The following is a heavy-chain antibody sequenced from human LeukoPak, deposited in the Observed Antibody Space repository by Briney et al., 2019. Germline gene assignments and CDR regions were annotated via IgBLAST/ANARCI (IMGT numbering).Heavy chain of an antibody. D-gene: IGHD3-3*01. J-gene: IGHJ5*02. CDR2: IYPGDSDT. CDR1: GYSFTSYW. CDR3: ARQDLGSNYDFWSGPPGWFDP. Sequence: GESLKISCKGSGYSFTSYWIGWVRQMPGKGLEWMGIIYPGDSDTRYSPSFQGQVTISADKSISTAYLQWSSLKASDTAMYYCARQDLGSNYDFWSGPPGWFDPWGQGTLVTVSS. V-gene: IGHV5-51*01.